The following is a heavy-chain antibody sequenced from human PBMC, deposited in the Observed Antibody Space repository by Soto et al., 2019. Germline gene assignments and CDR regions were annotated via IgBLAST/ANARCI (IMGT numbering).Heavy chain of an antibody. J-gene: IGHJ6*03. CDR1: GFTFSSYA. D-gene: IGHD2-2*01. CDR2: ISGSGGST. Sequence: GGSLRLSCAASGFTFSSYAMSWVRQAPGKGLEWVSAISGSGGSTYYADSVKGRFTISRDNSKNTLYLQMNSLRAEDTAVYYWAKGSNIVVVPAAMGGFEYSSSSGYYYYMDVWGKGTTVTVSS. V-gene: IGHV3-23*01. CDR3: AKGSNIVVVPAAMGGFEYSSSSGYYYYMDV.